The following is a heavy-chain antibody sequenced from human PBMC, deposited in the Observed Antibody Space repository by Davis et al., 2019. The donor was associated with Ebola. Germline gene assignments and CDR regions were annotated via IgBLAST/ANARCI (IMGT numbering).Heavy chain of an antibody. D-gene: IGHD2-15*01. CDR1: GYDFTTYW. CDR2: VSPGDSDT. CDR3: ARAARRDSNYYHYEMDV. J-gene: IGHJ6*02. Sequence: GESLKISCKGSGYDFTTYWIGWVRQMPGTGLEWMGIVSPGDSDTRYRPSLQGQVTISADKSISTVYLQWSSLKASDTAMYYCARAARRDSNYYHYEMDVWGQGTTVTVS. V-gene: IGHV5-51*01.